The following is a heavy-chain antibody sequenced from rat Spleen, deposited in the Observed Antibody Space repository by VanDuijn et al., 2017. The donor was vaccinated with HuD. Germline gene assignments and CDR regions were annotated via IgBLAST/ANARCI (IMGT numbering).Heavy chain of an antibody. CDR3: TTDRLGADYFDY. Sequence: EVQLVESGGGLVQPGRSMKLSCAASGFTFSNYGMAWVRQAPTGGLEWVATISYDGSTTSYRDSVKDRFTISRDNTKNTLYLQMDSLRSEDTATYYCTTDRLGADYFDYWGQGVMVTVSS. V-gene: IGHV5-29*01. CDR1: GFTFSNYG. D-gene: IGHD5-1*01. CDR2: ISYDGSTT. J-gene: IGHJ2*01.